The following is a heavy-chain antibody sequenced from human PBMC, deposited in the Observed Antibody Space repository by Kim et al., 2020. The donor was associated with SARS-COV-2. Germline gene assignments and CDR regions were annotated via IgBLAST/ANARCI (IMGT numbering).Heavy chain of an antibody. CDR3: ARRSILRYFATQQKTYGMDV. J-gene: IGHJ6*02. D-gene: IGHD3-9*01. Sequence: ASVKVSCKASGYTFTSYGISWVRQAPGQGLEWMGWISAYNGNTNYAQKLQGRVTMTTDTSTSTAYMELRSLRSDDTAVYYCARRSILRYFATQQKTYGMDVWGQGTTVTVSS. V-gene: IGHV1-18*01. CDR2: ISAYNGNT. CDR1: GYTFTSYG.